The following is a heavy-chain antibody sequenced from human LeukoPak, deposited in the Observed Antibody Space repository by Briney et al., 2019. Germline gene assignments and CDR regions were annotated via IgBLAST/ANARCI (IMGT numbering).Heavy chain of an antibody. V-gene: IGHV3-66*01. CDR3: AAELEPRYYYDSSGCFDY. J-gene: IGHJ4*02. Sequence: GRSLRLSCAASGFTVSSNYMSWVRQAPGKGLEWVSVIYSGGSTYYADSVKGRFTISRDNSKNTLYLQMNSLRAEDTAVYYCAAELEPRYYYDSSGCFDYWGQGTLVTVSS. CDR1: GFTVSSNY. D-gene: IGHD3-22*01. CDR2: IYSGGST.